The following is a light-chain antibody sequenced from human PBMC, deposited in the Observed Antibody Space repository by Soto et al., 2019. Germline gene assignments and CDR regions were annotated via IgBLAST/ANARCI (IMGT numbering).Light chain of an antibody. Sequence: DLQMTQSPSSLSAFVGDRVTITCRASQSISRYLNWYQQKPGKAPKLLIYAASSLQSGVPSRFSGSGSGTDFTLTISSLQPEDFATYYCQQSYSAPQTFGTPQTFGPGTKVHIK. V-gene: IGKV1-39*01. J-gene: IGKJ3*01. CDR3: QQSYSAPQTFGTPQT. CDR1: QSISRY. CDR2: AAS.